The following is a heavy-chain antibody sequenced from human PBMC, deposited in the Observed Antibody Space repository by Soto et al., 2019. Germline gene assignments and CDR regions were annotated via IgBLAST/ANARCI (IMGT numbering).Heavy chain of an antibody. Sequence: ASVKVSCKASGYTFTSYCISWVRQAPGQGLEWMGWISAYNGNTNYAQKLQGGVTMTTDTSTSTAYMELRSLRSDDTAVYYCARALYSSSFYWFDPWGQGTLVTVSS. CDR3: ARALYSSSFYWFDP. V-gene: IGHV1-18*04. CDR1: GYTFTSYC. D-gene: IGHD6-6*01. J-gene: IGHJ5*02. CDR2: ISAYNGNT.